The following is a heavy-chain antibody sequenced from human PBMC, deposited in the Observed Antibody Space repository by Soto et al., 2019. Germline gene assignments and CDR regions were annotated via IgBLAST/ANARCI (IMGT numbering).Heavy chain of an antibody. J-gene: IGHJ4*02. CDR3: ARETPGIAVAFDY. D-gene: IGHD6-19*01. CDR1: GFTFSSYA. CDR2: ISYDGSNK. Sequence: GGSLRLSCAASGFTFSSYAMHWVRQAPGKGLEWVAVISYDGSNKYYADSVKGRFTISRDNSKNTLYLQMNSPRAEDTAVYYCARETPGIAVAFDYWGQGTLVTVS. V-gene: IGHV3-30-3*01.